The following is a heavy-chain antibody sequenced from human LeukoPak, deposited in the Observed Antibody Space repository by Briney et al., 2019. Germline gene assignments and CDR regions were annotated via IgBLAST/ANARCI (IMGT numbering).Heavy chain of an antibody. Sequence: GGTLRLSCAASGFTFSSYGMSWVRQAPGKGLEWVSGISGSGGSTYYADSVKGRFTISRDNAKNSLYLQMNSLRAEDTAVYYCARGGLRLFDYWGQGTLVTVSS. CDR3: ARGGLRLFDY. D-gene: IGHD3-3*01. CDR2: ISGSGGST. V-gene: IGHV3-23*01. J-gene: IGHJ4*02. CDR1: GFTFSSYG.